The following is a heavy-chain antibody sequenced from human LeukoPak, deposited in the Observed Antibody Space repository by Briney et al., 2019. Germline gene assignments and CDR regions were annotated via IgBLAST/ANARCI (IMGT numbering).Heavy chain of an antibody. Sequence: SQTLSLTCTVSGGSISSGDYYWSWIRQPPGKDLEWIGYIYYSGSTYYNPSLKSRVTISVDTSKNQFSLKLSSVTAADTAVYYCARGLGIAAAGTWFDPWGQGTLVTVSS. CDR2: IYYSGST. V-gene: IGHV4-30-4*01. D-gene: IGHD6-13*01. CDR1: GGSISSGDYY. CDR3: ARGLGIAAAGTWFDP. J-gene: IGHJ5*02.